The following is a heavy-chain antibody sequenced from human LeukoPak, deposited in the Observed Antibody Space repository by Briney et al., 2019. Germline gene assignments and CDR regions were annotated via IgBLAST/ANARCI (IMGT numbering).Heavy chain of an antibody. CDR2: IHTSGNT. Sequence: SETLSLTCNVSGGSLSSYYWSWIRQPAGKGLEWIGRIHTSGNTNQNPSLKSRVTMSVDTSNNHFSLNLSSLTAADTAVYYCAREGTSARVMDYWGQGTLVIVSS. CDR3: AREGTSARVMDY. CDR1: GGSLSSYY. J-gene: IGHJ4*02. D-gene: IGHD6-6*01. V-gene: IGHV4-4*07.